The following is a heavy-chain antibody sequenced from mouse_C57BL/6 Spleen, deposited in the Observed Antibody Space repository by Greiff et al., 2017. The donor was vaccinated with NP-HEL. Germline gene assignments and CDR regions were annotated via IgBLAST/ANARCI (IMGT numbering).Heavy chain of an antibody. CDR2: INPNNGGT. D-gene: IGHD2-2*01. CDR3: ARARLRHYAMDY. Sequence: EVQLQESGPELVKPGASVKIPCKASGYTFTDYNMDWVKQSHGKSLEWIGDINPNNGGTIYNQKFKGKATLTVDKSSSTAYMELRSLTSEDTAVYYCARARLRHYAMDYWGQGTSVTVSS. V-gene: IGHV1-18*01. CDR1: GYTFTDYN. J-gene: IGHJ4*01.